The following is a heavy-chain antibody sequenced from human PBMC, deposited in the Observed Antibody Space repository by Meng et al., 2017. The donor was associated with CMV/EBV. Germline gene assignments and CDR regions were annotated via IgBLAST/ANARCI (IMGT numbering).Heavy chain of an antibody. Sequence: SCAASGFSFSTFGMHWVRQAPGKGLEWVALIWHDGSNKYYADSVKGRFTISRDNSRNTLYLQMNSLRVEDTAVYYCAKGGVTGYFFDYWGQGTLVTVS. CDR1: GFSFSTFG. CDR3: AKGGVTGYFFDY. V-gene: IGHV3-33*06. CDR2: IWHDGSNK. D-gene: IGHD2-21*02. J-gene: IGHJ4*02.